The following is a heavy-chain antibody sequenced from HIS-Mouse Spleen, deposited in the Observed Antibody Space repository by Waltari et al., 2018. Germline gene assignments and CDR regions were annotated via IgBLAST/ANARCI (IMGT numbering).Heavy chain of an antibody. CDR3: AREVGQQLGWFDP. D-gene: IGHD6-13*01. J-gene: IGHJ5*02. Sequence: EVQLVETGGGLIQPGGSLRLSCAASGFTFVLTYIAWVRQAPGKGLEWVSVIYSGGSTYYADSVKGRFTISRDNSKNTLYLQMNSLRAEDTAVYYCAREVGQQLGWFDPWGQGTLVTVSS. CDR2: IYSGGST. CDR1: GFTFVLTY. V-gene: IGHV3-53*02.